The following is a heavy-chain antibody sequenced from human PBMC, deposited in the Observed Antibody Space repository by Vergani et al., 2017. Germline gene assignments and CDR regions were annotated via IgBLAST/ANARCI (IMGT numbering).Heavy chain of an antibody. J-gene: IGHJ6*02. CDR1: GASISSNSYY. Sequence: QLQLQESGPGLVEPSETLSLTCTVSGASISSNSYYWGWVRQSPGNGLEWVGSIRYSGPTYYNLPLQSRTTISLDTSKNQFSLKLSSVTAADTAVYYCARVRIAVAGKGEQRARDYYYYYGMDVWGQGTTVTVSS. D-gene: IGHD6-19*01. CDR2: IRYSGPT. CDR3: ARVRIAVAGKGEQRARDYYYYYGMDV. V-gene: IGHV4-39*07.